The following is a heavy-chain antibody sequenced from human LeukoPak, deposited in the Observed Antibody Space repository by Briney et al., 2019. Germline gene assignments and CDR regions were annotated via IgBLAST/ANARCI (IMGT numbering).Heavy chain of an antibody. CDR3: AKRGYYDSSGYYGRSAGFDY. J-gene: IGHJ4*02. D-gene: IGHD3-22*01. Sequence: GGSLRLSCAASGFTSSSYAMSWVRQAPGKGLEWVSAISGSGGSTYYADSVKGRFTISRDNSKNTLYLQMNSLRAEDTAVYYCAKRGYYDSSGYYGRSAGFDYWGQGTLVTVSS. CDR2: ISGSGGST. V-gene: IGHV3-23*01. CDR1: GFTSSSYA.